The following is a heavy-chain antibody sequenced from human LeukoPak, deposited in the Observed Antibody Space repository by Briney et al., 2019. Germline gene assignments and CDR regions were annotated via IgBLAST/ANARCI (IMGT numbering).Heavy chain of an antibody. CDR1: GFTFSSYS. CDR3: ARGKAFDMDV. Sequence: GGSLRLSCAASGFTFSSYSMKWVRQAPGKGLEWVSYISSSSSTIYYADSVKGRFTISRDNAKNSLYLQMNSLRAEDTAVYYCARGKAFDMDVWGKGTTVTVSS. CDR2: ISSSSSTI. J-gene: IGHJ6*03. D-gene: IGHD3-10*01. V-gene: IGHV3-48*01.